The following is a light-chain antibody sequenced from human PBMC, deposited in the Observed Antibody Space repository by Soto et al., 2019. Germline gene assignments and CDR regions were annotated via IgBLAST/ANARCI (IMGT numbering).Light chain of an antibody. CDR1: SSNIGRNT. V-gene: IGLV1-44*01. Sequence: QSVLTQPPSASGTPGQRVTISCSGSSSNIGRNTVKWYRQLPGTAPRLVIGSNNQRPSGVPDRFSGSQSGTSASLAISGLQSDDEADYICASWDDSLNAWAFGGGTKLTVL. CDR3: ASWDDSLNAWA. CDR2: SNN. J-gene: IGLJ3*02.